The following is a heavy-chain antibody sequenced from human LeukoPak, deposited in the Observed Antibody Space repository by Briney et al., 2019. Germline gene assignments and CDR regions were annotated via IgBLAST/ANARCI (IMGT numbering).Heavy chain of an antibody. J-gene: IGHJ4*02. V-gene: IGHV5-51*01. CDR1: GYSFTSYW. CDR3: ARLRSYDFWSGYFNYFDY. Sequence: GESLKISCKGSGYSFTSYWIGWVRQMPGKGLEWMGIIYRGDSDTRSSPSFQRQVTISADKSITYAYLQSSSLKASDTAMYYCARLRSYDFWSGYFNYFDYWGQGTLVTVSS. D-gene: IGHD3-3*01. CDR2: IYRGDSDT.